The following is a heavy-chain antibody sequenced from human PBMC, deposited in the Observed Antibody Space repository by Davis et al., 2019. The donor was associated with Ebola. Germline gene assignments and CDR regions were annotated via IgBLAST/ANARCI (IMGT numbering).Heavy chain of an antibody. D-gene: IGHD2-15*01. CDR2: INSDGHTT. CDR3: ARDDGVVVVAGIDY. J-gene: IGHJ4*02. V-gene: IGHV3-74*01. CDR1: GFTFSSNW. Sequence: HTGGSLRLSCTASGFTFSSNWMHWVRQGPGKGLVWVSRINSDGHTTNYADSVNGRFTISRDNAKNTLYLQMNSLRAEDTAVYYCARDDGVVVVAGIDYWGQGTLVTVSS.